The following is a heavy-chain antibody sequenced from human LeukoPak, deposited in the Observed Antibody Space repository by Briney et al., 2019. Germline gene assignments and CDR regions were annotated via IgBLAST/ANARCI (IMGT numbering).Heavy chain of an antibody. CDR1: GYTFTSYD. CDR2: MNPNSGNT. D-gene: IGHD3-3*01. CDR3: ASGYYDFWSGYYLRAYYYYGMDV. J-gene: IGHJ6*02. Sequence: ASVKVSCKASGYTFTSYDINWVRQATGQGLEWMGWMNPNSGNTGYAQKFQGRVTMTRNTSISTAYMELSSLRSEGTAVYYCASGYYDFWSGYYLRAYYYYGMDVWGQGTTVTVSS. V-gene: IGHV1-8*01.